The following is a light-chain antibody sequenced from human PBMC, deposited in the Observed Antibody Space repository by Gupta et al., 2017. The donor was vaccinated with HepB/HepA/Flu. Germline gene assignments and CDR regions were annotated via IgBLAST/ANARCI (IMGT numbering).Light chain of an antibody. CDR1: RSDVGIY. CDR3: SSDTSSETWV. CDR2: SVT. V-gene: IGLV2-14*03. J-gene: IGLJ3*02. Sequence: QSALTQPASVSGSPGQSITMSCTGIRSDVGIYVSWYQQYTGKSPKLIIYSVTNRPAGVSNRFSGSKSGNTASLTISGLQAEDEADYYCSSDTSSETWVFGGGTKLTVL.